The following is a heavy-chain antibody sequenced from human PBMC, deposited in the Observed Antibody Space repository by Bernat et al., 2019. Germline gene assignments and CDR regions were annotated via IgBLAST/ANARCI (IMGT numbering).Heavy chain of an antibody. CDR3: AREALTTVITRAYYMDV. V-gene: IGHV3-30*01. D-gene: IGHD4-4*01. CDR2: ISDDGNNI. J-gene: IGHJ6*03. CDR1: GFTFSTYA. Sequence: QVQLVESGGGVVQPGKSLRLSCAASGFTFSTYAMHWVRQAPGKGLEWVAVISDDGNNIFYADSVKGRFTISRDNSNNTLYLQMNSLRAEDTAVYYCAREALTTVITRAYYMDVWGKGTTVTVSS.